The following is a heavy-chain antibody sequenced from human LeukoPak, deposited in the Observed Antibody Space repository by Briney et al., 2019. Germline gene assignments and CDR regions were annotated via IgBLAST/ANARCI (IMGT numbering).Heavy chain of an antibody. CDR1: GFTFSSYA. D-gene: IGHD1-26*01. V-gene: IGHV3-23*01. CDR2: ISGSGGST. CDR3: AKDKIVGAIFRFDY. J-gene: IGHJ4*02. Sequence: GGSLRLSCAASGFTFSSYAMSWVRQAPGKGLEWVSGISGSGGSTDYADSVKGRFTISRDNSKNTLYLQMNSLRAEETAVYYCAKDKIVGAIFRFDYWGQGTLVTVSS.